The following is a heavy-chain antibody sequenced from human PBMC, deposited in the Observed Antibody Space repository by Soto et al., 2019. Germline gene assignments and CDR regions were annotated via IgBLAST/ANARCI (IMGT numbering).Heavy chain of an antibody. J-gene: IGHJ6*03. CDR3: ARGDSNKPFTEPGGSYYYYMDV. D-gene: IGHD3-10*01. CDR2: IIPILGIA. CDR1: GGTFSSYT. Sequence: ASVKVSCKASGGTFSSYTISWVRQAPGQGLEWMGRIIPILGIANYAQKFQGRVTITADKSTSTAYMELSSLRSEDTAVYYCARGDSNKPFTEPGGSYYYYMDVWGKGTTVTVSS. V-gene: IGHV1-69*02.